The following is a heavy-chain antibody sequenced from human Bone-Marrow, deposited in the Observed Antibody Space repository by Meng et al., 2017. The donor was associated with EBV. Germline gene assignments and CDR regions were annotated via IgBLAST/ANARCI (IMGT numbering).Heavy chain of an antibody. J-gene: IGHJ4*02. D-gene: IGHD3-10*01. CDR1: GGPFRNYA. V-gene: IGHV1-69*01. CDR3: ASESGRGYTPDY. CDR2: FLPTLGAP. Sequence: QVQLVQSAAEVKKPVSSVKVSCKTSGGPFRNYAVSWVRQAPGQGLEWLGGFLPTLGAPNYAQKFHGRVTITADESTSTHYMDLSSLRSDDTAVYYCASESGRGYTPDYWGQGTLVTVSS.